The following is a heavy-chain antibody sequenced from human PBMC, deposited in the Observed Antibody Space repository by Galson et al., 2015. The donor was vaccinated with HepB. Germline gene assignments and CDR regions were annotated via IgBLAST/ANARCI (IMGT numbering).Heavy chain of an antibody. CDR1: GFSFSSYW. CDR2: IKQDGSEK. D-gene: IGHD2-15*01. CDR3: ARAARDRSDAFDI. Sequence: SLRLSCAASGFSFSSYWMTWVRQAPGKGLEWVANIKQDGSEKYYVDSVKGRFTISRDNAKNSLYLQMNSLRAEDTAVYYCARAARDRSDAFDIWGQGTMVTVSS. V-gene: IGHV3-7*03. J-gene: IGHJ3*02.